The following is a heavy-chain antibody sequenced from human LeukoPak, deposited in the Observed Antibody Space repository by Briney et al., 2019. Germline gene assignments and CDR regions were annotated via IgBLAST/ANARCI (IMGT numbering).Heavy chain of an antibody. CDR2: ISNTGGSA. V-gene: IGHV3-23*01. Sequence: GGSLRLSCAASGFTVSSNYMSWVRQAPGKGLQWVSTISNTGGSAYYADSVKGRFTLSRDNSNNALYLQMNSLRAEDSAVYYCAKTEYTYGYDGAFDIWGQGTMVAVSS. D-gene: IGHD5-18*01. CDR3: AKTEYTYGYDGAFDI. J-gene: IGHJ3*02. CDR1: GFTVSSNY.